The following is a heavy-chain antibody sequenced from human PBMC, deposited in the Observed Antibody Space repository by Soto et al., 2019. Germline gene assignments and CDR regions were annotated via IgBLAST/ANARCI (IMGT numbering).Heavy chain of an antibody. CDR3: AGDPDSHYNDSHASSYP. CDR1: GGTFSTYT. J-gene: IGHJ5*02. Sequence: QVQLVQSGAEVKKPGSSVKVSCKASGGTFSTYTITWVRQAPGQGLEWMGRIIPIIGIINYAHKFQGRVTTSADKFTGTDYMELTGLRSDDTAVYYCAGDPDSHYNDSHASSYPWGQGTLVTVSS. V-gene: IGHV1-69*08. CDR2: IIPIIGII. D-gene: IGHD4-4*01.